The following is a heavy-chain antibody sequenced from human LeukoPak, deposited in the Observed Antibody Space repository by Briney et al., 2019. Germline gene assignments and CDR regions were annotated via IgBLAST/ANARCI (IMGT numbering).Heavy chain of an antibody. CDR3: ARSKAGGY. J-gene: IGHJ4*02. Sequence: GGSLRLSCVVSGFNFCNYLMSWFREAPGKGLEWVANIDQEGGEQNYVDSVKGRFSISRDNAKTSVYLQMNSLKVEDTAFYYCARSKAGGYWGQGTLATVSS. CDR1: GFNFCNYL. CDR2: IDQEGGEQ. V-gene: IGHV3-7*01. D-gene: IGHD3-10*01.